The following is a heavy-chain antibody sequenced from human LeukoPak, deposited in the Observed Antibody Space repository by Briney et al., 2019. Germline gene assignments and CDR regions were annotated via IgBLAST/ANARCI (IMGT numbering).Heavy chain of an antibody. CDR3: ARQNTMDGGVITFDN. V-gene: IGHV5-51*01. J-gene: IGHJ4*02. CDR1: GYIFSSYW. Sequence: GESLKISCKGSGYIFSSYWIGWVRQMPGKGLEWMGIVYPGDSDTRYSPSFQGQVTISADKSITPAYLHWSSLNASDTAMYYCARQNTMDGGVITFDNWGQGTLVTVSS. CDR2: VYPGDSDT. D-gene: IGHD3-10*01.